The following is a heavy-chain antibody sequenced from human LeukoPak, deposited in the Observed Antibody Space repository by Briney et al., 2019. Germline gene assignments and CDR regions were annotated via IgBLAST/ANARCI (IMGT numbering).Heavy chain of an antibody. Sequence: EASVKVSCKASGYTFTSYYMHWVRQAPGQGLEWMGIINPSGGSTSYAQKFQGRVTMTRDMSTSTVYMELSSLRSEDTAVYYCANPGTWSDAFDIWGQGTMVTVSS. CDR2: INPSGGST. J-gene: IGHJ3*02. D-gene: IGHD1-14*01. V-gene: IGHV1-46*01. CDR1: GYTFTSYY. CDR3: ANPGTWSDAFDI.